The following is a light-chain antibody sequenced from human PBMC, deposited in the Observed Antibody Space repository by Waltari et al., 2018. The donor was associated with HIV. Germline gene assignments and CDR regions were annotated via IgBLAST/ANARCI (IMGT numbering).Light chain of an antibody. V-gene: IGLV2-14*01. Sequence: QSALAQPASVSGSPGQSITFSCTGTRSDIGAYNYVSWYQKHPDKTPKVIIYRVKSRPSGVSDLVAGSKSGNTASLTSSGLQAEDEADYYCSSYTTSNTYVFGRGTTVSVL. J-gene: IGLJ1*01. CDR3: SSYTTSNTYV. CDR1: RSDIGAYNY. CDR2: RVK.